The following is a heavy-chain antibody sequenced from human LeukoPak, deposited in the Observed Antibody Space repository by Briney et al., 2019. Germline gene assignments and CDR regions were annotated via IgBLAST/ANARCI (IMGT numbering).Heavy chain of an antibody. V-gene: IGHV3-23*01. CDR3: AKGGLSYYGSGSSYGMDV. J-gene: IGHJ6*02. CDR1: GFTFSSYA. Sequence: GGSLRLSCAASGFTFSSYAMSWGRQAPGKGLEWVSAISGSGGSTYYADSVKGRFTISRDNSKNTLYLQMNSLRAEDTAVYYCAKGGLSYYGSGSSYGMDVWGQGTTVTVSS. D-gene: IGHD3-10*01. CDR2: ISGSGGST.